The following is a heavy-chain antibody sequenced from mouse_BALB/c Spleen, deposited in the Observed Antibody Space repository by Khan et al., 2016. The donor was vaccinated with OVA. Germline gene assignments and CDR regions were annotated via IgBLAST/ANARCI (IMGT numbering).Heavy chain of an antibody. CDR3: TRDGNYAHWYVHV. V-gene: IGHV5-6-4*01. CDR1: GFTFSSYT. J-gene: IGHJ1*01. Sequence: EVELVESGGGLVKPGGSLKLSCAASGFTFSSYTMSWVRQTPEKRLEWVATISSGGTYTYYPDSVKGRFTISRDNAKNTLYLQMSSLKSEDTAMYYCTRDGNYAHWYVHVWGAGATVTVSS. D-gene: IGHD2-1*01. CDR2: ISSGGTYT.